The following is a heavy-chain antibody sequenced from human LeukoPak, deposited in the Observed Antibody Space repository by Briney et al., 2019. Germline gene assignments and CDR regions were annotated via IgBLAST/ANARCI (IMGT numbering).Heavy chain of an antibody. CDR3: ARVKGRQWLEESDY. J-gene: IGHJ4*02. CDR1: GFTFDDYA. V-gene: IGHV3-9*01. CDR2: ISWNSGSI. Sequence: GGSLRLSCAASGFTFDDYAMHWVRQAPGKGLEWVSGISWNSGSIGYADSVKGRFTISRDNAKNSLYLQMNSLRAEDTALYYCARVKGRQWLEESDYWGQGTLVTVSS. D-gene: IGHD6-19*01.